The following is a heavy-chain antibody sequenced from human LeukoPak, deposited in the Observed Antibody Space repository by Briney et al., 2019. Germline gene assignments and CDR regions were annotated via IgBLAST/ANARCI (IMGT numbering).Heavy chain of an antibody. CDR3: SGSFYGYYYMDV. D-gene: IGHD3-10*01. CDR1: GFTFSSYS. Sequence: GGSLRLSCAASGFTFSSYSMNWVRQAPGKGLEWVSYISSSDSTIFYAESVKGRFTISRDNAKNSLYLQMSSLRAEDTAVYYCSGSFYGYYYMDVWGRGTTVTISS. V-gene: IGHV3-48*04. CDR2: ISSSDSTI. J-gene: IGHJ6*03.